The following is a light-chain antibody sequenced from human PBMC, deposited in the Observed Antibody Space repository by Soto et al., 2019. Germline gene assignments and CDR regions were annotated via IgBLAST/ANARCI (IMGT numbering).Light chain of an antibody. Sequence: ENVLTQSPGTLSLSPWDRATLFCRARQSLTNPYIAWYQQKPGQAPRLLIYDASKRASGFPARFSGSGSGTDFTLTISSLEPEDFAVYYCQERTGWPPWTFGQGTKVDIK. CDR3: QERTGWPPWT. CDR2: DAS. CDR1: QSLTNPY. J-gene: IGKJ1*01. V-gene: IGKV3-11*01.